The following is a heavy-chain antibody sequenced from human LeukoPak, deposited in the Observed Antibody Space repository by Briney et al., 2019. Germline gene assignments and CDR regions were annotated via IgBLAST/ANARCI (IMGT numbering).Heavy chain of an antibody. CDR3: ARLEAYCGGDCYSGFDY. J-gene: IGHJ4*02. Sequence: SETLSLTCTVSGGSISSSSYYWGWIRQPPGKGLEWIGSIYYSGSTYYNPSLKSRVTISVDTSKNQFSLKLSSVTAADTAVYYCARLEAYCGGDCYSGFDYWGQGTLVTVSS. CDR2: IYYSGST. D-gene: IGHD2-21*01. CDR1: GGSISSSSYY. V-gene: IGHV4-39*01.